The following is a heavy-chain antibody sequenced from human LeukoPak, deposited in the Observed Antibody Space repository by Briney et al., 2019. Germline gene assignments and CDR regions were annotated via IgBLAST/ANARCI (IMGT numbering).Heavy chain of an antibody. Sequence: SQTLSLTCTVSGGSISSGDYYWSWIRQPPGKGLEWIGYIYYSGSTYYNPSLKSRVTISVDASKNQFSLKLSSVTAADTAVYYCARAPPTYFWSGYGYYYMDVWGKGTTVTVSS. J-gene: IGHJ6*03. CDR3: ARAPPTYFWSGYGYYYMDV. D-gene: IGHD3-3*01. V-gene: IGHV4-30-4*08. CDR2: IYYSGST. CDR1: GGSISSGDYY.